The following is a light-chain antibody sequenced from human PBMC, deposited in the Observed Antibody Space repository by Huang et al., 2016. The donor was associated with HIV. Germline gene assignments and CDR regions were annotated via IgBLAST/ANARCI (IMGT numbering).Light chain of an antibody. CDR1: QSVRSN. CDR2: GAS. J-gene: IGKJ1*01. CDR3: QQYNNWPRT. V-gene: IGKV3-15*01. Sequence: EIVMTQSPATMSVSPGGRATLSCRASQSVRSNLAGYQHKPGQAPRVLIYGASTRATGVLARFSGSVSETEFTLTISSLQSEDFALYYCQQYNNWPRTFGQGTKVEIK.